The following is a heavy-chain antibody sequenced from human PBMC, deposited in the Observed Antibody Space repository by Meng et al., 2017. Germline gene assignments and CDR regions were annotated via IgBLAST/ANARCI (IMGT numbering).Heavy chain of an antibody. V-gene: IGHV1-2*06. D-gene: IGHD4-17*01. CDR1: GTTFTGLQ. CDR2: NPNRGGT. Sequence: GQAGDVGAEGKEPGGSGKGPRQGSGTTFTGLQKDLGAQGPGTRLGVEGPVNPNRGGTKHAQKVPGRVTMTRDTSISTAYMELSRLRSDDTAVYYCARDDYGDYFDYWGQGTLVTVSS. CDR3: ARDDYGDYFDY. J-gene: IGHJ4*02.